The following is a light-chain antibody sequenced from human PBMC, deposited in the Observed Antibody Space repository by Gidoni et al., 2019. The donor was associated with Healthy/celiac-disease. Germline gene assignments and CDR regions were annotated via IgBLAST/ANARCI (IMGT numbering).Light chain of an antibody. CDR2: AAS. Sequence: DIRMTQPPSSLSASVGDRVPITCRSSQSISSYLNWYQQKPGQAPKLLIYAASSLQSGVPSRFSGSGSGTDFTLTISSLQPEDFAAYYCQQNDSTPLTFGGGTKVEIK. CDR1: QSISSY. J-gene: IGKJ4*01. V-gene: IGKV1-39*01. CDR3: QQNDSTPLT.